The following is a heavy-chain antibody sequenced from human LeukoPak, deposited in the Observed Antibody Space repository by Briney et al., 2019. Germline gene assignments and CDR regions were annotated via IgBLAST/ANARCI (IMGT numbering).Heavy chain of an antibody. CDR1: GGSISSYY. V-gene: IGHV4-59*01. D-gene: IGHD2-2*01. Sequence: SETLSLTCTVSGGSISSYYWRWIRQPPGKGLEWIGYIYYSGSTNYNPSLKSRVTISVDTSKNQFSLKLSSVTAADTAVYYCATGGAKSAAMTYWGQGTLVTVSS. CDR2: IYYSGST. J-gene: IGHJ4*02. CDR3: ATGGAKSAAMTY.